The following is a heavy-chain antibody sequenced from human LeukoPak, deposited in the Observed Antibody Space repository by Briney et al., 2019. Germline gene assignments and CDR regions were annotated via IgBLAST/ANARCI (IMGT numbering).Heavy chain of an antibody. CDR2: ISASGGYT. CDR1: GFTFSSYA. D-gene: IGHD3-22*01. Sequence: GGSLRLSCAASGFTFSSYAMNWVRQAPGKGLEWVSGISASGGYTYYADSVKGRFTISRDNPKNTLYLQMNSLRVEDTAVYYCAKDRLPLSSAYYYVPFDYWGQGTLVTVSS. J-gene: IGHJ4*02. CDR3: AKDRLPLSSAYYYVPFDY. V-gene: IGHV3-23*01.